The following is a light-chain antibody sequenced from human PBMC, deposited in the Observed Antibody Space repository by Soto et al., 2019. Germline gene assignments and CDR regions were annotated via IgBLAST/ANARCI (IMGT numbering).Light chain of an antibody. CDR1: QIVSSSN. CDR3: QQYNNWLIT. CDR2: GAS. V-gene: IGKV3-15*01. J-gene: IGKJ5*01. Sequence: EIVLTQSPGTLSLSPGERSTLSCRASQIVSSSNLAWYQQKPGQAPRLLIYGASTRATGIPARFSGSGSGTEFTLTISSLQSEDFAVYYCQQYNNWLITFGQGTRLEIK.